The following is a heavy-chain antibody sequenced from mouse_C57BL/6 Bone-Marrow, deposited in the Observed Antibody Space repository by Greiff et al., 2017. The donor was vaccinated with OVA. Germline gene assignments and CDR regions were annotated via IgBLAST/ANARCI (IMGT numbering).Heavy chain of an antibody. V-gene: IGHV1-81*01. D-gene: IGHD1-1*01. Sequence: VKLMESGAELARPGASVKLSCKASGYTFTSYGISWVKQRTGQGLEWIGEIYPRSGNPYYNEKFKGKATLTADKSSSTAYMELRSLTSEDSAVYFCARGEDYYGSSPRWYFDVWGTGTTVTVSS. CDR1: GYTFTSYG. CDR3: ARGEDYYGSSPRWYFDV. CDR2: IYPRSGNP. J-gene: IGHJ1*03.